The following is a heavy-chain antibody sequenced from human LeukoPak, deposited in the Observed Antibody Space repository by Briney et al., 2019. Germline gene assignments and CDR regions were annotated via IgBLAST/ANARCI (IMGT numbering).Heavy chain of an antibody. V-gene: IGHV3-73*01. Sequence: GGSLKLSCAASGFTFSGSAMHWVRQASGKGLEWVGRIRSKANSYATAYAASVKGRFTISRDDSKNTAYLQMNSLKTEDTAVYYCSSGGYCTSTCCYGENWGQGTLVTVSS. J-gene: IGHJ4*02. CDR2: IRSKANSYAT. CDR1: GFTFSGSA. CDR3: SSGGYCTSTCCYGEN. D-gene: IGHD2-2*01.